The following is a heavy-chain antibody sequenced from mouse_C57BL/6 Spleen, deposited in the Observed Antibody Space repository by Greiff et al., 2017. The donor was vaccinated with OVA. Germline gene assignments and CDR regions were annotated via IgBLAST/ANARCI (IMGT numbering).Heavy chain of an antibody. Sequence: VNVVESGPGLVAPSQSLSITCTVSGFSLTSYGVSWVRQPPGKGREWLGVIWGDGRTNYHSALISRLSISKANSQSQVFLKLNSLQTDDTATYYCAKPGGYDLDWYFDVWGTGTTVTVSS. D-gene: IGHD2-2*01. V-gene: IGHV2-3*01. J-gene: IGHJ1*03. CDR2: IWGDGRT. CDR3: AKPGGYDLDWYFDV. CDR1: GFSLTSYG.